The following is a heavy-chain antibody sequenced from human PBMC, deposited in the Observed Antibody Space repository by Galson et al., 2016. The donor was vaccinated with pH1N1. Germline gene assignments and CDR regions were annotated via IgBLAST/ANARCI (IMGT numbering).Heavy chain of an antibody. CDR2: IYLGGSLI. V-gene: IGHV5-51*01. Sequence: TSSWIGWVRQMPGKGLEWMGIIYLGGSLIRYRPSFQGQVTISADKSVNIVYLEWGSLKASDTAMYYCARQNDYGDYRGDAFDIWGQGTMVTVSS. CDR3: ARQNDYGDYRGDAFDI. CDR1: TSSW. D-gene: IGHD4-17*01. J-gene: IGHJ3*02.